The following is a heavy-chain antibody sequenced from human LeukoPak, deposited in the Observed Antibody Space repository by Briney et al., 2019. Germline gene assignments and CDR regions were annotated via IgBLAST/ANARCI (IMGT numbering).Heavy chain of an antibody. Sequence: GGSLRLSCEVSGFSVTSNYMSWVRQAPGKGPEWVSVLYNGGTTHYADSVKGRFTVSRDNSKDTMYLQMSSLRAEDTAVYYCAGSHHYYYGMDVWGQGTTITVSS. V-gene: IGHV3-53*01. CDR3: AGSHHYYYGMDV. CDR2: LYNGGTT. D-gene: IGHD1-26*01. J-gene: IGHJ6*02. CDR1: GFSVTSNY.